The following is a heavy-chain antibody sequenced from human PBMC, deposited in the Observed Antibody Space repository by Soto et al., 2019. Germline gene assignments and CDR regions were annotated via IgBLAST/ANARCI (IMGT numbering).Heavy chain of an antibody. CDR3: ARVASDYINSADH. CDR2: IGGSGGNT. J-gene: IGHJ4*02. V-gene: IGHV3-23*01. Sequence: EVQLLESGGGLVQPGGSLRLSCAASGFIFNAYAMTWVRQAPGKGLEWVSAIGGSGGNTYYAASVKGRFTISRDNSKDTVDLAMNRLRVDDTAVYFCARVASDYINSADHWGQGILVTVSS. D-gene: IGHD4-4*01. CDR1: GFIFNAYA.